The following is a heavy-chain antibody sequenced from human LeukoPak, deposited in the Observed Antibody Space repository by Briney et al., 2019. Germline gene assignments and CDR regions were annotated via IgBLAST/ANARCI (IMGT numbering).Heavy chain of an antibody. D-gene: IGHD1-26*01. J-gene: IGHJ4*02. CDR3: ARGSADPY. CDR2: INTDGTST. V-gene: IGHV3-74*01. CDR1: GFTFSSYA. Sequence: GGSLRLSCAASGFTFSSYAMSWVRQAPGKGLVWVSQINTDGTSTTYADSVKGRFTISRHNAKNTLYLQMNSLRAEDTAVYYCARGSADPYWGQGTLVTVSS.